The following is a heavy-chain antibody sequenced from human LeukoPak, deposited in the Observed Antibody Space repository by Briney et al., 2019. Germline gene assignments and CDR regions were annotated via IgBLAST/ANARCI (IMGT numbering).Heavy chain of an antibody. Sequence: SETLSLTCTVSGGSISSYHWSWIRQPPGKGLDWIGFIYSSGSTNYNPSLKSRVTISVYTSKNQFSLKLKFVTAADTAVYYCARDLGYCSNTSCLSYGMDVWGQGTTVTVSS. D-gene: IGHD2-2*01. V-gene: IGHV4-59*01. CDR3: ARDLGYCSNTSCLSYGMDV. CDR2: IYSSGST. CDR1: GGSISSYH. J-gene: IGHJ6*02.